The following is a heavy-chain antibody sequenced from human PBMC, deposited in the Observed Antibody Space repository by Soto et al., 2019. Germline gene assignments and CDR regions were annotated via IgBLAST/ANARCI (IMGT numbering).Heavy chain of an antibody. Sequence: AVKVSCKASGGTFSSYAISWVRQAPGQGLEWMGGIIPIFGTANYAQKFQGRVTITADESTSTAYMELSSLRSEDTAVYYCARDRKRWLQSSTLDYLGQGTLVTVSS. CDR2: IIPIFGTA. D-gene: IGHD5-12*01. CDR1: GGTFSSYA. V-gene: IGHV1-69*13. J-gene: IGHJ4*02. CDR3: ARDRKRWLQSSTLDY.